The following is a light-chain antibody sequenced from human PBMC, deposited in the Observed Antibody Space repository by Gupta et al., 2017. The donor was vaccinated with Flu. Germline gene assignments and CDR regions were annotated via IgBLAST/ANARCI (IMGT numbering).Light chain of an antibody. CDR2: GNS. J-gene: IGLJ2*01. Sequence: QSLLTQPPSVSGAPGQRVTISCTGSSSKFAPGYDVHWYQQLPGTAPKLLIYGNSNRPSGVPDRFSGSKSGTSASRAITGLQAEDEADDYCQSYDSSLSVLVVFGGGTKLTVL. CDR3: QSYDSSLSVLVV. V-gene: IGLV1-40*01. CDR1: SSKFAPGYD.